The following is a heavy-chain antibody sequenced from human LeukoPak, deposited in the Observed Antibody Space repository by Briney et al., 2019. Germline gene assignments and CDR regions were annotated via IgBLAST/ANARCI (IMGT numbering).Heavy chain of an antibody. D-gene: IGHD6-13*01. Sequence: PSGTLSLTCAVSGDSISTNHWWSWVRQPPGKGLAWIGEVYHSGSTNYNPSLKSRVTISVDKSKNLFSLKLTSVTAADTAVYYCARQQLVRGCFDYWGQGTLATVSS. CDR1: GDSISTNHW. V-gene: IGHV4-4*02. J-gene: IGHJ4*02. CDR2: VYHSGST. CDR3: ARQQLVRGCFDY.